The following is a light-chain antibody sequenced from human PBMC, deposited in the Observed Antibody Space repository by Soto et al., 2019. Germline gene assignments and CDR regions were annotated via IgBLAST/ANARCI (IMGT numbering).Light chain of an antibody. Sequence: EIVMTQSPDTLSVSPGERATLSCRASQSVSSNLAWYQQKPGQAPRLLIYGASTRATGIPARFSGSGSGTEFTLTISSLQSEDFAIYYCQQYGSSQFTFGPGTKVNVK. V-gene: IGKV3-15*01. CDR3: QQYGSSQFT. CDR1: QSVSSN. J-gene: IGKJ3*01. CDR2: GAS.